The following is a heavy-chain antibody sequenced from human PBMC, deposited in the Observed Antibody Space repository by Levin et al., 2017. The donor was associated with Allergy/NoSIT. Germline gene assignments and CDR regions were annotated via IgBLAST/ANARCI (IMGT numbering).Heavy chain of an antibody. D-gene: IGHD6-13*01. J-gene: IGHJ4*02. CDR1: GYTFTSYE. CDR3: ARAPTYSTSWYYFDN. CDR2: MKPNTGNT. V-gene: IGHV1-8*01. Sequence: ASVKVSCKASGYTFTSYEINWVRQVTGQGLEWMGWMKPNTGNTRVAQKFQGRVTMTSDTSISTAYMDLSSLSSEDTAVSYCARAPTYSTSWYYFDNLGPGTLVTVSS.